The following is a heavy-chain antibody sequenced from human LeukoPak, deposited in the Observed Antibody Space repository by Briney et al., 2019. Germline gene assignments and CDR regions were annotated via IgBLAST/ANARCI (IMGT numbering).Heavy chain of an antibody. CDR2: ISGSGGST. Sequence: GGSLRLSCAASGCTFSSYAMSWVRQAPGKGLEWVSTISGSGGSTYYADSVKGRFTISRDNSETTLHLQMNSLRAEDTAVYYCAKVQVSEGATLRFDYWGQRTLVTVSS. CDR3: AKVQVSEGATLRFDY. D-gene: IGHD1-26*01. V-gene: IGHV3-23*01. CDR1: GCTFSSYA. J-gene: IGHJ4*02.